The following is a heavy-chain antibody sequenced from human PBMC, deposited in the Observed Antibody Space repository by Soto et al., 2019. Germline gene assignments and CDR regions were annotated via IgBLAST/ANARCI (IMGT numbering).Heavy chain of an antibody. CDR3: ARDARCGGDCYGDI. V-gene: IGHV1-46*01. J-gene: IGHJ3*02. CDR2: INPSGRST. CDR1: GYTFTSYY. Sequence: QVQLVQSGAEVKKPGASVKVSCKASGYTFTSYYMHWVRQAPVQGLEWRGIINPSGRSTSYAQKFQCRVTMTRDTSTSTVYTERSSLRSEDTAVYYCARDARCGGDCYGDIWGQGTMVTVSS. D-gene: IGHD2-21*02.